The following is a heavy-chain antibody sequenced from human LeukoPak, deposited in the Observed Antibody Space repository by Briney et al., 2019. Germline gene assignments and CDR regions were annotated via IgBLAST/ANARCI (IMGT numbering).Heavy chain of an antibody. V-gene: IGHV3-74*01. J-gene: IGHJ4*02. Sequence: GGSLRLSCAASGSGFTFNNYWMHWVRQAPGKGLVWVSRINADGSTTSYADSVRGRLTISRDNAKNTLYLQMNSLRAEDTAVYYCATLISGWSLYWGQGSLVTVST. CDR3: ATLISGWSLY. CDR1: GSGFTFNNYW. D-gene: IGHD6-19*01. CDR2: INADGSTT.